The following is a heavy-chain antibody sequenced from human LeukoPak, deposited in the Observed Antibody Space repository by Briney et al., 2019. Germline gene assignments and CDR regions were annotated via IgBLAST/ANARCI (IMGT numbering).Heavy chain of an antibody. D-gene: IGHD2-15*01. Sequence: GGSLRLSCAASGFTFSNYWMSWVRQAPGKGLEWVANIKHDGNEKYYVDSVKGRFTISRDNAKNSLFLHMNSLRAEDTAVYYCARAVASNWFDPWGQGTLSPSPQ. CDR1: GFTFSNYW. CDR2: IKHDGNEK. J-gene: IGHJ5*02. V-gene: IGHV3-7*04. CDR3: ARAVASNWFDP.